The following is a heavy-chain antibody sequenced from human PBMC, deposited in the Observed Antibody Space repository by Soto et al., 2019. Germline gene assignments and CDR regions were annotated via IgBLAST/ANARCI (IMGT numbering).Heavy chain of an antibody. V-gene: IGHV3-48*01. CDR2: ISGSSSTI. D-gene: IGHD3-10*01. J-gene: IGHJ3*01. CDR1: GFTFSSYS. CDR3: ARWGSMAV. Sequence: EVQLVESGGGLVQPGGSLRLSCAASGFTFSSYSMNWVRQAPGKGLEWLSHISGSSSTIYYEDNVKDRFTISRDNAKNSLYLQMNSPRAEDQAVYYCARWGSMAVWGQGTVVTVSS.